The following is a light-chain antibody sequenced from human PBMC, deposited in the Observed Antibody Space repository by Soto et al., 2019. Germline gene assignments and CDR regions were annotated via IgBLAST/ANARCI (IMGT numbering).Light chain of an antibody. CDR1: QSVGSN. Sequence: ERVMTQSPATLSVSPGERATLSCRASQSVGSNLAWYQQKPGQAPRLLIFGASSRATGVPARFSGSGSGTEFTLTINSLQSEDFAVYYCQEYGSSPPLTFGGGTKVEIK. V-gene: IGKV3-15*01. CDR3: QEYGSSPPLT. J-gene: IGKJ4*01. CDR2: GAS.